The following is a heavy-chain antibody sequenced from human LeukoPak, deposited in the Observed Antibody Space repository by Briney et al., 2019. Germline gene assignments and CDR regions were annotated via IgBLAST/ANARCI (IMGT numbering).Heavy chain of an antibody. V-gene: IGHV3-30*02. CDR1: EFTFSSYG. CDR3: AKGSSAWYGACVDY. J-gene: IGHJ4*02. D-gene: IGHD6-19*01. Sequence: GGSLRLSCAASEFTFSSYGMHWVRQAQGKGLEWAAFIRYDGSNKYYADSVKGRFTISRDNSKNTLYLQMNSLRAEDTAVYYCAKGSSAWYGACVDYWGQGTLVTVSS. CDR2: IRYDGSNK.